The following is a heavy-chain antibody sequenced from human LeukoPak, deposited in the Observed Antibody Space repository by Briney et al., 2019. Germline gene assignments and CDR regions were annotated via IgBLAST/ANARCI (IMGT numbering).Heavy chain of an antibody. CDR3: AKGPEPLYYDFWPGRALPDY. J-gene: IGHJ4*02. CDR1: GFTFSSYA. V-gene: IGHV3-23*01. CDR2: ISGSGGST. D-gene: IGHD3-3*01. Sequence: PGGSLRLSCAASGFTFSSYAMSWVRQAPGKGLEWVSAISGSGGSTYYADSVKGRFTISRDNSKNTLYLQMNSLRAEDTAVYYCAKGPEPLYYDFWPGRALPDYWGQGTLVTVSS.